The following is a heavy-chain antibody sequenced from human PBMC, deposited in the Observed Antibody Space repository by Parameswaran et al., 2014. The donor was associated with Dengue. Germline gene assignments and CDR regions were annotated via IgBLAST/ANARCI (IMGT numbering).Heavy chain of an antibody. J-gene: IGHJ4*02. D-gene: IGHD3-16*01. V-gene: IGHV3-30*18. CDR2: ITYDGNNE. Sequence: VRQAPGKGLEWVSMITYDGNNEDYADSVKGRFTISRDNSKNTVYLQMNRLRAEDTAIYYCTKDGGAWHYLNYYFDNWGQGTPVTVSS. CDR3: TKDGGAWHYLNYYFDN.